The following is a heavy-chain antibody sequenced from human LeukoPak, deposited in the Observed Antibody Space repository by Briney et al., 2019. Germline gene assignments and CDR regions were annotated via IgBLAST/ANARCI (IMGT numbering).Heavy chain of an antibody. CDR3: AKGSSYYNYEY. J-gene: IGHJ4*02. Sequence: GGSLRLSCGASGFTFSSNGMSWVRQAPGKGLEWVSAISGSGGTAYYADSVKGRFTVSRDNSKNTLYLQMNSLRAEDTARYYCAKGSSYYNYEYWGQGALVAVSS. CDR2: ISGSGGTA. V-gene: IGHV3-23*01. CDR1: GFTFSSNG. D-gene: IGHD1-26*01.